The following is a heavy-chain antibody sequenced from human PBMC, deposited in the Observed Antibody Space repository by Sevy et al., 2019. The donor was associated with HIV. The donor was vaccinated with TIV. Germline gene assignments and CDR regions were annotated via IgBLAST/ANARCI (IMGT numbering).Heavy chain of an antibody. D-gene: IGHD6-13*01. Sequence: SETLSLTCTVSGVSINTDHYYWSWIRQHPGKGLEWIGYIYYSGSTCYNPSLKSRLTISIDTSKNQFSLKLTSVTAADTAVYYCATQIAAAGTFYFDYWGQGNLVTVSS. CDR3: ATQIAAAGTFYFDY. CDR2: IYYSGST. J-gene: IGHJ4*02. V-gene: IGHV4-31*03. CDR1: GVSINTDHYY.